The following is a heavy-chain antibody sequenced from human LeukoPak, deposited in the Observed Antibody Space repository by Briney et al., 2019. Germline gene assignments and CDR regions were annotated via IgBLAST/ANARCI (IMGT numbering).Heavy chain of an antibody. Sequence: GESLKISCKGSGYGFTSYWIGWVRQMPGKGLEWMGIIWPGDSDTRYSPSFQGQVIMSADKSISTAYLQWSSLKASDTAMYYCARHYSSGSDFDYWGQGTLVTVSS. CDR1: GYGFTSYW. CDR3: ARHYSSGSDFDY. J-gene: IGHJ4*02. D-gene: IGHD6-19*01. CDR2: IWPGDSDT. V-gene: IGHV5-51*01.